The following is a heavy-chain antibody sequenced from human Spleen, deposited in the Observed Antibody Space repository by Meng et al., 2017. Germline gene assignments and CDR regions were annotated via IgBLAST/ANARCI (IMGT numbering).Heavy chain of an antibody. D-gene: IGHD3-10*01. J-gene: IGHJ4*02. Sequence: QVQPVQVGVEVKKPGASVKVACKASGYTFTSYGISWVRQAPGQGLEWMGGIIPNSGGANYAQKFQGRVTMTRDTSISTAYMELSRLRSDDTAVYYCASGDPDYWGQGTLVTVSS. CDR3: ASGDPDY. V-gene: IGHV1-2*02. CDR1: GYTFTSYG. CDR2: IIPNSGGA.